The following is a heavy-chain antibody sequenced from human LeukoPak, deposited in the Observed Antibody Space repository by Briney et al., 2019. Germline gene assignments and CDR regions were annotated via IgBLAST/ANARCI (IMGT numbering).Heavy chain of an antibody. D-gene: IGHD6-6*01. Sequence: SETLSLTCTVSGDSISSGNYWGWIRQPPGKGLEWIGSIFHTGSTYFNLSLKSRVTISVDTSKNQFSLRLSSVTAADTAVYYCARDSGSSFYYYYMDVWGKGTTVTVSS. CDR3: ARDSGSSFYYYYMDV. J-gene: IGHJ6*03. V-gene: IGHV4-38-2*02. CDR1: GDSISSGNY. CDR2: IFHTGST.